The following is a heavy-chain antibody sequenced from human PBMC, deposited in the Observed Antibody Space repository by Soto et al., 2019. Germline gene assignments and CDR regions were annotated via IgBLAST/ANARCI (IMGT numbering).Heavy chain of an antibody. D-gene: IGHD3-22*01. CDR3: ARSMYDSSGYFRECAFDI. CDR2: IIPIFGTA. Sequence: SVKVSCKASGGTFSSYAISWVRQAPGQGPEWMGGIIPIFGTANYAQKFQGRVTITADKSTSTAYMELSSLRSEDTAVYYCARSMYDSSGYFRECAFDIWGQGTMVTVSS. CDR1: GGTFSSYA. V-gene: IGHV1-69*06. J-gene: IGHJ3*02.